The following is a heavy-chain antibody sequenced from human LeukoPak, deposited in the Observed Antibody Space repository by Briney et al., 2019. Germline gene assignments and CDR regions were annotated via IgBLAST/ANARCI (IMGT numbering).Heavy chain of an antibody. Sequence: ASVKVSCKASGYTFTGYYMHWVRQAPGQGLERMGWINPNSGGTDYAQKFQGWVTMTRDTSISTAYMELSRLRSDDTAVYYCARAAVAGTWFDYWGQGTLVTVSS. D-gene: IGHD6-19*01. J-gene: IGHJ4*02. CDR2: INPNSGGT. CDR3: ARAAVAGTWFDY. V-gene: IGHV1-2*04. CDR1: GYTFTGYY.